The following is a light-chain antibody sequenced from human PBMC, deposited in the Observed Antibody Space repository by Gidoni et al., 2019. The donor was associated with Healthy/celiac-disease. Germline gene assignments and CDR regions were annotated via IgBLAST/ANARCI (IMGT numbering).Light chain of an antibody. CDR3: QAWDSSTVV. CDR1: KLGDKY. Sequence: SYELTQLPSVSVSPGQTASITCSGDKLGDKYACWYQQKPGQSPVVVIYQDRKRPSGIPERFSGSNSGNTATLTISGTQAMDEADYYCQAWDSSTVVFGGGTKQTVL. V-gene: IGLV3-1*01. CDR2: QDR. J-gene: IGLJ2*01.